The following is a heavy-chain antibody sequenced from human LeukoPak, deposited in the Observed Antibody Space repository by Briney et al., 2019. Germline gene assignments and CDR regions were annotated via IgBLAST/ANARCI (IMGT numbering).Heavy chain of an antibody. D-gene: IGHD3-3*01. V-gene: IGHV3-33*01. J-gene: IGHJ4*02. CDR2: IWYDGSDK. Sequence: GGSLRLSCAASGFTFSSYGMHWVRQAPGKGLEWVAVIWYDGSDKNYADSVKGRFTISRDNSKNTLYLQMNSLRAEDTAVYYCARAYAFWSGYGDYWGQGTLVTVSS. CDR1: GFTFSSYG. CDR3: ARAYAFWSGYGDY.